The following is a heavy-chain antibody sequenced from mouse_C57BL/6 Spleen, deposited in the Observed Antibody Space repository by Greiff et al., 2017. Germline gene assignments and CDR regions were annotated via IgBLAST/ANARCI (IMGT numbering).Heavy chain of an antibody. J-gene: IGHJ1*03. Sequence: EVKLMESGPGMVKPSQSLSLTCTVTGYSITSGYDWHWIRHFPGNKLEWMGYISYSGSTNYNPSLKSRISITHDTSKNHFFLKLNSVTTEDTATYYCARGVPYYGHWYFEVWGTGTTVTVAS. CDR1: GYSITSGYD. V-gene: IGHV3-1*01. CDR3: ARGVPYYGHWYFEV. CDR2: ISYSGST. D-gene: IGHD2-10*01.